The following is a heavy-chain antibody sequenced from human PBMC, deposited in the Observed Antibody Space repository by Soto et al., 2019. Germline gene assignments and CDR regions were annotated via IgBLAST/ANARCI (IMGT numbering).Heavy chain of an antibody. J-gene: IGHJ3*02. D-gene: IGHD2-2*01. V-gene: IGHV5-10-1*01. CDR1: GSSFTSYW. Sequence: PGESLKISCKGSGSSFTSYWISWVRQMPGKGLEWMGRIDPSDSYTNYSPSFQGNVTISADKSISTAYLQWSSLKASDTAMYYYATVGYCSSTSCFASDIWGQRTTVTGSS. CDR3: ATVGYCSSTSCFASDI. CDR2: IDPSDSYT.